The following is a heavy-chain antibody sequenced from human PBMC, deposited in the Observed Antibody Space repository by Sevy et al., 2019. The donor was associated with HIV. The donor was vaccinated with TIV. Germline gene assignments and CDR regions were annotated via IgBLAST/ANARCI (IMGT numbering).Heavy chain of an antibody. V-gene: IGHV3-72*01. CDR2: IRNRPNRYTT. D-gene: IGHD2-21*01. CDR1: GFAFSDHY. J-gene: IGHJ6*03. Sequence: GGSLRLSCAASGFAFSDHYVDWVRQAPGKGLEWVGRIRNRPNRYTTEYAVSVEGRFTISRDDSRHSLYLQMNSLKTEDSAVYYCVRGPNCGVGGCQQISPYCLDVWGKGATVTVSS. CDR3: VRGPNCGVGGCQQISPYCLDV.